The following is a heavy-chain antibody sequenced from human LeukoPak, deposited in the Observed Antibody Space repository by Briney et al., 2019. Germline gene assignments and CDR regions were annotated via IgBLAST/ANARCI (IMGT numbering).Heavy chain of an antibody. Sequence: ASVKVSCKASGYTFTSYYMHWVRQAPGQGLEWMGIINPSGGSTSYAQKFQGRVTMTRDTSTSTVYMELSRLTSDDTAVYYCAREREMTTAVNWFDPWGQGTLVTVSS. V-gene: IGHV1-46*01. J-gene: IGHJ5*02. CDR2: INPSGGST. D-gene: IGHD2-2*01. CDR1: GYTFTSYY. CDR3: AREREMTTAVNWFDP.